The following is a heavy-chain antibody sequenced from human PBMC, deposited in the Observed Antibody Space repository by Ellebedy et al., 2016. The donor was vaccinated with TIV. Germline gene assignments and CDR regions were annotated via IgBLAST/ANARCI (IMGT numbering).Heavy chain of an antibody. CDR3: AHHYSSSWYPVY. D-gene: IGHD6-13*01. Sequence: SGPTLVKPTQTLTLTCTFSGFSLRPSGVGVGWIRQPPGKALEWLALIYWDDDKRYSPSLKSRLTITKDTSKNQVVLTMTNMDPVDTATYYCAHHYSSSWYPVYWGQGTLVTVSS. J-gene: IGHJ4*02. CDR2: IYWDDDK. V-gene: IGHV2-5*02. CDR1: GFSLRPSGVG.